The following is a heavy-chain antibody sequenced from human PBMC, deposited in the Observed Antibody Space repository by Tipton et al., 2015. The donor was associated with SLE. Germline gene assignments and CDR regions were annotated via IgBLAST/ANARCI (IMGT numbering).Heavy chain of an antibody. V-gene: IGHV3-7*01. Sequence: SLRLSCAASGFTFSTYWMSWVRQAPGKGLEWVANIQQDGFEKYYVDSVKGRFTISRDSAKNSLYLQMNSLRAEDTAVYYCARMTTRSSFDYWGQGTLVTVSS. CDR2: IQQDGFEK. CDR1: GFTFSTYW. D-gene: IGHD4-11*01. CDR3: ARMTTRSSFDY. J-gene: IGHJ4*02.